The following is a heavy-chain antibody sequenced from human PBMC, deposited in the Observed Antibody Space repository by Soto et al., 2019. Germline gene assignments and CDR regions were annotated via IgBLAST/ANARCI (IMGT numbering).Heavy chain of an antibody. D-gene: IGHD3-22*01. Sequence: QVQLQESGPGLVKPSETLSLTCTVSGGSISSYYWSWIRQPPGKGLEWIGYIYYSGSTNYNPSLKSRVTISLDTSKNQFSLKLSSVTAADTAVYYCARGGRPPYYYDSSGPERSFDYWGQGTLVTVSS. J-gene: IGHJ4*02. CDR3: ARGGRPPYYYDSSGPERSFDY. V-gene: IGHV4-59*01. CDR2: IYYSGST. CDR1: GGSISSYY.